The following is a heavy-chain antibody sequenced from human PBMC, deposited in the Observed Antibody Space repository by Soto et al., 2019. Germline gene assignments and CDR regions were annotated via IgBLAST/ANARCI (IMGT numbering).Heavy chain of an antibody. Sequence: QVQLQQWGAGLLKPSETLSLTCAVYGGSFSGYYWSWIRHPPGKGLEWIGEINHSGSTNYNPSLKSRVTIAVDTSKSQFSLKLSSVTAADTAVYYCARCQSLAAAGTTAEKYYFDYWGQGTLVNVSS. D-gene: IGHD6-13*01. CDR1: GGSFSGYY. J-gene: IGHJ4*02. V-gene: IGHV4-34*01. CDR2: INHSGST. CDR3: ARCQSLAAAGTTAEKYYFDY.